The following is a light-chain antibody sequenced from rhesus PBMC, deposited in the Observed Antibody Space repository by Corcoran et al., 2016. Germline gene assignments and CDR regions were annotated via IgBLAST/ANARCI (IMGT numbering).Light chain of an antibody. V-gene: IGKV3S9*01. CDR3: QQYNNWKT. CDR2: GAS. CDR1: QSVSSY. Sequence: EIVMTQSPATLSLSPGERATLSCRASQSVSSYVAWYQQKPEQAPRLLIYGASSRATAIPDRFSGSGSGTDCTIIISSLEPEDVGVYYCQQYNNWKTFGQGTKVEIK. J-gene: IGKJ1*01.